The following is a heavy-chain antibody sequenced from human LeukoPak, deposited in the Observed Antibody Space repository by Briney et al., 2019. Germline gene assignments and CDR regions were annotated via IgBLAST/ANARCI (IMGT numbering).Heavy chain of an antibody. D-gene: IGHD3-3*01. CDR1: GGSISSYY. J-gene: IGHJ4*02. CDR3: ARVRYYDFWSGYERYFDY. Sequence: SETLTLTCTVSGGSISSYYWSWIRQLPGKGLEWIGYIYYSGSTNYNPSLKSRVTISVDTSKNQFSLKLCSVTAADTAVYYCARVRYYDFWSGYERYFDYWGQGTLVTVSS. CDR2: IYYSGST. V-gene: IGHV4-59*01.